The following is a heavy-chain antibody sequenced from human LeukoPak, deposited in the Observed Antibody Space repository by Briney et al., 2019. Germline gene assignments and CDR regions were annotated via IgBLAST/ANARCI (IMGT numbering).Heavy chain of an antibody. CDR3: ARGDSEEPVTVDY. Sequence: SGGSLRLSCAASGFTFGHYWMHWVRQVPGKGLVWLSRINSFGNTPTYADSVKGRFTISRDNAKNTLYLQLNSLRAEDSAMYYCARGDSEEPVTVDYWGQGTLVTVAP. J-gene: IGHJ4*02. CDR1: GFTFGHYW. CDR2: INSFGNTP. D-gene: IGHD1-14*01. V-gene: IGHV3-74*01.